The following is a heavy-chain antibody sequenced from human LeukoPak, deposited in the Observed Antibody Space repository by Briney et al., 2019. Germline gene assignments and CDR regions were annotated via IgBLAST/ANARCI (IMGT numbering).Heavy chain of an antibody. V-gene: IGHV3-23*01. CDR2: ISGSDGST. CDR1: GFTFSSYA. D-gene: IGHD1-26*01. CDR3: AKQSGSYYWNPSYYFDY. Sequence: PGGSLRLSCAASGFTFSSYAMSWVRQAPGKGLEWVSAISGSDGSTYYADSVKGRFTISRDNSKNTLYLQMNSLRAEDTAVYYCAKQSGSYYWNPSYYFDYWGQGTLVTVSS. J-gene: IGHJ4*02.